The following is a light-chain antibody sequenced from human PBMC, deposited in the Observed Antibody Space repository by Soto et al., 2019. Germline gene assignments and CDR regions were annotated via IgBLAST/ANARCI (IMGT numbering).Light chain of an antibody. CDR3: DSYTSSGTYV. CDR2: NVS. CDR1: SSDVADYKF. V-gene: IGLV2-14*01. Sequence: QSALTRPASVSGSPGQSIAISCTGSSSDVADYKFVSWYQQHRGKALKLMIYNVSSRPSGVSNRFSGSKSGNTASLTISGLQAEDEADYYCDSYTSSGTYVFGSGTKLTVL. J-gene: IGLJ1*01.